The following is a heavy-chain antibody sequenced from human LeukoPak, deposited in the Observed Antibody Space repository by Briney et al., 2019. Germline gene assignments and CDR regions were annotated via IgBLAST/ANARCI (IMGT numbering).Heavy chain of an antibody. CDR3: AREGIGDWNDVFDY. J-gene: IGHJ4*02. V-gene: IGHV1-2*02. D-gene: IGHD1-1*01. CDR2: INPNSGGT. CDR1: GGTFSSYA. Sequence: ASVKVSCKASGGTFSSYAISWVRQAPGQGLEWMGWINPNSGGTNYAQKFQGRVTMARDTSISTAYMELSRLRSDDTAVYYCAREGIGDWNDVFDYWGQGTLVTVSS.